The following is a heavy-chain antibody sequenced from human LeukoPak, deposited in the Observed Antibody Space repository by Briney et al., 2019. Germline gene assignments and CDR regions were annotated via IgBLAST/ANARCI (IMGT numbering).Heavy chain of an antibody. CDR2: MNPNSGNT. V-gene: IGHV1-8*03. CDR1: GGTFSSYA. D-gene: IGHD3-22*01. CDR3: AVNYYDSSGYYYVLFDY. J-gene: IGHJ4*02. Sequence: ASVKVSCKASGGTFSSYAISWVRQATGQGLEWMGWMNPNSGNTGYAQKFQGRVTITRNTSISTAYMELSSLRSEDTAVYYCAVNYYDSSGYYYVLFDYWGQGTLVTVSP.